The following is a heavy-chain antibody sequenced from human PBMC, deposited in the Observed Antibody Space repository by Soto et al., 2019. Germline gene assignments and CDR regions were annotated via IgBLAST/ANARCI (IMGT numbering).Heavy chain of an antibody. V-gene: IGHV4-39*01. CDR2: IYYSGST. Sequence: SETLSLTCTVSGGSISSSSYYWGWIRQPPGKGLEWIGSIYYSGSTYYNPSLKSRVTISVDTSKNQFSLKLSSVTAADTAVYYCARHYDIAADYFDYLGQGTLVTVST. CDR3: ARHYDIAADYFDY. J-gene: IGHJ4*02. D-gene: IGHD6-13*01. CDR1: GGSISSSSYY.